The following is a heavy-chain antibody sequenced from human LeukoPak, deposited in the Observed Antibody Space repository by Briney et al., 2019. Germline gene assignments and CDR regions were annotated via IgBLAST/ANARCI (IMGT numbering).Heavy chain of an antibody. V-gene: IGHV3-66*01. D-gene: IGHD5-12*01. Sequence: PGGSLRLSCAASGFTVSSNYMSWVRQAPGKGLEWVSVIYSGGSTYYADSVKGRFTISRDNSKNTLYLQMNSLRAEDTAVYYCARDQWGYSGYGYFDYWGQGTLVTVSS. CDR3: ARDQWGYSGYGYFDY. J-gene: IGHJ4*02. CDR2: IYSGGST. CDR1: GFTVSSNY.